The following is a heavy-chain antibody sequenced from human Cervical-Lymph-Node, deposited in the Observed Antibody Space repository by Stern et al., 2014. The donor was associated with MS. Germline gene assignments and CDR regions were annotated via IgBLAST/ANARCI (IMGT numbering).Heavy chain of an antibody. CDR3: ARQEGSAWYRP. Sequence: VQLGQSGAEVKKPGESLKISCKGFGYSFTSYWIAWVRQMPGKGLEWMGIIYPGDSDTRYSPSFQGQVTISVDKSIRTAYLQWSGLKASDSAMYYCARQEGSAWYRPWGQGTLVTVSS. J-gene: IGHJ4*02. CDR1: GYSFTSYW. D-gene: IGHD6-19*01. CDR2: IYPGDSDT. V-gene: IGHV5-51*01.